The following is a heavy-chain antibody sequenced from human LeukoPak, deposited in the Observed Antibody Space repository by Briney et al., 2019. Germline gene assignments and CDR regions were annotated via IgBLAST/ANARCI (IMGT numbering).Heavy chain of an antibody. V-gene: IGHV3-30*01. CDR3: AREDIVVVPAAMALDRGSRGALDY. D-gene: IGHD2-2*01. CDR1: GFTFSSYA. J-gene: IGHJ4*02. CDR2: ISYDGSNK. Sequence: GRSLRLSCAASGFTFSSYAMHWVRQAPGKGLEWVAVISYDGSNKYYADSVKGRFTISRDNSKNTLYLQMNSLRAEDTAVYYCAREDIVVVPAAMALDRGSRGALDYWGQGTLVTVSS.